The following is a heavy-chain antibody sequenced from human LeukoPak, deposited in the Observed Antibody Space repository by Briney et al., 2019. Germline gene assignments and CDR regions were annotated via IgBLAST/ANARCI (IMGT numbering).Heavy chain of an antibody. CDR2: INPNSGGT. V-gene: IGHV1-2*02. J-gene: IGHJ4*02. CDR3: ARDEGVGERGAY. Sequence: ASVKVSCQASGYTFTRYYMHWVRQPPGQGLEWMGWINPNSGGTNYAQKFQGRVTMTRDTSISTAYMELRSLRSDDTAMYYCARDEGVGERGAYWGQGTLVTVSS. D-gene: IGHD3-16*01. CDR1: GYTFTRYY.